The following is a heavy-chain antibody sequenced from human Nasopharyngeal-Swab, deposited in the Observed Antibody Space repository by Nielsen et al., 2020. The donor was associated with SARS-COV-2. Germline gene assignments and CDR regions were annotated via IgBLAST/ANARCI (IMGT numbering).Heavy chain of an antibody. D-gene: IGHD2-2*01. CDR2: IKQDGSEK. CDR1: GFTFSSYW. J-gene: IGHJ3*01. Sequence: GESLKISCAASGFTFSSYWMSWVRQAPGKGLEWAANIKQDGSEKYYLDSVKGRFTISRDNAKNSLYLQMNSLRAEDTALYYCAKNQLLLYDVFNLWGQGTMVTVSS. CDR3: AKNQLLLYDVFNL. V-gene: IGHV3-7*03.